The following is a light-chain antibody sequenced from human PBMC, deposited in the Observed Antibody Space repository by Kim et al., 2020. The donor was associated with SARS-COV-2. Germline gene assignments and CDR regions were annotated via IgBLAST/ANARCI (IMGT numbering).Light chain of an antibody. CDR3: SSYTSSSVV. V-gene: IGLV2-14*03. J-gene: IGLJ2*01. Sequence: QSALTQPASVSGYPGQSITISCTGTSSDVGGYNYVSWYQQHPGKAPKLMIYDVSNRPSGVSNRFSGSKSGNTASLTISGLQAEDEADYYCSSYTSSSVVFGGGTQLTVL. CDR1: SSDVGGYNY. CDR2: DVS.